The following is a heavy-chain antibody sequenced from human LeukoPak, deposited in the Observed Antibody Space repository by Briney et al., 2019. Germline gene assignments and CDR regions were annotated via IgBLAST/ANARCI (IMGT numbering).Heavy chain of an antibody. Sequence: PGGSLRLSCAASGFTFSSYSMNWVRQAPGKGLEWVSSISSSSSYIYYADSVKGRFTISRDNAKNSLYLQMNSLRAEDTAVYYCARVGSTYYYYGMDVWGQGTTVTVPS. V-gene: IGHV3-21*01. D-gene: IGHD5/OR15-5a*01. J-gene: IGHJ6*02. CDR1: GFTFSSYS. CDR2: ISSSSSYI. CDR3: ARVGSTYYYYGMDV.